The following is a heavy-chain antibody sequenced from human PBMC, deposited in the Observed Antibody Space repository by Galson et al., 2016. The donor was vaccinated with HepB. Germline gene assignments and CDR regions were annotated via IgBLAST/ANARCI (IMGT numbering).Heavy chain of an antibody. J-gene: IGHJ3*01. Sequence: LSLTCSVYSGSFNDYLWNWIRQPPGKGLEWIGEINHSGSTYYVPSLRSRVSMSIDTSKNQFSLRLTSVTAADTAIYYCARRPGNTGQRDVFDVWGQGTMISVSS. V-gene: IGHV4-34*01. D-gene: IGHD2-8*02. CDR2: INHSGST. CDR3: ARRPGNTGQRDVFDV. CDR1: SGSFNDYL.